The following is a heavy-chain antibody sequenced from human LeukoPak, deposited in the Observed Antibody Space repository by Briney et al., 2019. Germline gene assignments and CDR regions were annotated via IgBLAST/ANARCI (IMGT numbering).Heavy chain of an antibody. J-gene: IGHJ5*02. D-gene: IGHD3-22*01. V-gene: IGHV1-2*02. CDR2: INPNRGGT. Sequence: ASVKVSCKASGYTFTGYYVHWVRQAPGQGLEWMGWINPNRGGTNYAQKFQGRVTMTRDTSINTAYMELRRLRSDDTAVYYCTSDTYYYDSTGLGHWFDPWGQGTLVTVSS. CDR1: GYTFTGYY. CDR3: TSDTYYYDSTGLGHWFDP.